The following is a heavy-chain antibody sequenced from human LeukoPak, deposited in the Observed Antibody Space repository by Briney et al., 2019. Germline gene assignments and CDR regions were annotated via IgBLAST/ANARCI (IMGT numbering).Heavy chain of an antibody. CDR1: GFTFSSYA. CDR2: ISSNGGST. D-gene: IGHD6-19*01. CDR3: ARDFAYSSGWYGVDYYYYMDV. J-gene: IGHJ6*03. Sequence: QTGGSLRLSCAASGFTFSSYAMHWVRQAPGKGLEYVSAISSNGGSTYYANSVKGRFTISRDNSKNTLYLQMGSLRAEDMAVYYCARDFAYSSGWYGVDYYYYMDVWGKGTTVTISS. V-gene: IGHV3-64*01.